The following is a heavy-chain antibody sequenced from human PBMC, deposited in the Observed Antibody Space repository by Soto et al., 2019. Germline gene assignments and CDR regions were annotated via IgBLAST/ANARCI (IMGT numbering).Heavy chain of an antibody. V-gene: IGHV4-39*01. CDR2: IYYSGST. CDR3: ARHVPLPGIAAAGFDY. Sequence: PSETLSLTCTVSGGSISSSSYYWGWIRQPPGKGLEWIGSIYYSGSTYYNPSLKSRVTISVDTSKNQFSLKLSSVTAADTAVYYCARHVPLPGIAAAGFDYWGQGTLVTVS. D-gene: IGHD6-13*01. J-gene: IGHJ4*02. CDR1: GGSISSSSYY.